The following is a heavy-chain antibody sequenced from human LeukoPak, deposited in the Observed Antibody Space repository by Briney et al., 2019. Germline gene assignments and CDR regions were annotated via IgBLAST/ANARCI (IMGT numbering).Heavy chain of an antibody. J-gene: IGHJ5*02. D-gene: IGHD5-18*01. CDR1: GGSFSGYY. CDR3: ARSHTAMVS. V-gene: IGHV4-34*01. Sequence: SETLSLTCAVYGGSFSGYYWSWIRQPPGRGLEWIGEINHSGSTNYNPSLKSRVTISVDTSKNQFSLKLSSVTAADTAVYYCARSHTAMVSWGQGTLVTVSS. CDR2: INHSGST.